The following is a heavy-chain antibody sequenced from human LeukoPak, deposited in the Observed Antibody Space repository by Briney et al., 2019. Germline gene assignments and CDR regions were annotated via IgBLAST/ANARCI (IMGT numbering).Heavy chain of an antibody. D-gene: IGHD6-13*01. CDR2: IRSKAYGGTT. Sequence: PGGSLRLSCTASGFTFGDYAMSCVRQAPGKGLEWVGFIRSKAYGGTTEYAASVKGRFTISRDDSKSIAYLQMNSLKTEDTAVYYCTREMVAAAGSWSDYYYYGMDVWGKGTTVTVSS. CDR3: TREMVAAAGSWSDYYYYGMDV. CDR1: GFTFGDYA. V-gene: IGHV3-49*04. J-gene: IGHJ6*04.